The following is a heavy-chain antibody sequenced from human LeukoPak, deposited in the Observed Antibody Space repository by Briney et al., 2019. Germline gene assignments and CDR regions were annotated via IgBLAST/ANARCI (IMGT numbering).Heavy chain of an antibody. CDR3: ARDLSGNYYDSSGYPAFDY. D-gene: IGHD3-22*01. CDR2: IYSGGST. Sequence: GGSLRLSCAASGFTFSGMNWVRQAPGKGLDWVSVIYSGGSTYYADSVKGRFTISRDNSKNTLYLQMNSLRAEDTAVYYCARDLSGNYYDSSGYPAFDYWGQGTLVTVSS. CDR1: GFTFSG. V-gene: IGHV3-53*01. J-gene: IGHJ4*02.